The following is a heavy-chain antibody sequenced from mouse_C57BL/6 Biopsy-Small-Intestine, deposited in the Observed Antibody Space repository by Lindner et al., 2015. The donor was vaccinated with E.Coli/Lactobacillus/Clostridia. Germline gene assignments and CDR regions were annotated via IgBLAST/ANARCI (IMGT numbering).Heavy chain of an antibody. CDR2: IKSNSGGT. J-gene: IGHJ4*01. CDR1: GYTFNDYY. D-gene: IGHD2-3*01. Sequence: SVKVSCKASGYTFNDYYMHWVRRAPGQGLEYMGWIKSNSGGTKYAERFRGRVTMTRDTSTRTAYMELSGLRPDDTAVYYCGRVAATGYYVDYWGQGTLVTVSS. V-gene: IGHV1-72*04. CDR3: GRVAATGYYVDY.